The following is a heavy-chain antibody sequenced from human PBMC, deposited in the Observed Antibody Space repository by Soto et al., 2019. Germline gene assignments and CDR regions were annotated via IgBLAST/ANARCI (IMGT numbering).Heavy chain of an antibody. V-gene: IGHV1-18*01. CDR2: ISAYNGNT. CDR3: ARRFCSGGTCQGGSFEDY. CDR1: GYTFTSYG. Sequence: ASVKVSCKASGYTFTSYGISWVRQAPGQGLEWMGWISAYNGNTNYAQKLQGRVTMTTDTSTSTAYMERRSLRSDDTAVFYCARRFCSGGTCQGGSFEDYWGQGTLVTVSS. D-gene: IGHD2-15*01. J-gene: IGHJ4*02.